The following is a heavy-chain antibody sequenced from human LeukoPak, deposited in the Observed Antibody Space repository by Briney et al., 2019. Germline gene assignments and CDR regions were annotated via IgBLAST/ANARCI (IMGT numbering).Heavy chain of an antibody. V-gene: IGHV3-23*01. CDR1: GFSFSTYS. D-gene: IGHD2-8*01. CDR3: AKDVRRCNGACT. J-gene: IGHJ5*02. Sequence: GSLRLSCAASGFSFSTYSFSWVRQAPGKGLEWVSGISASGGDTFYADSVKGRFTIPRDNSKNTLSLQMNSLRVEDTAIYYCAKDVRRCNGACTWGQGTLVTVSS. CDR2: ISASGGDT.